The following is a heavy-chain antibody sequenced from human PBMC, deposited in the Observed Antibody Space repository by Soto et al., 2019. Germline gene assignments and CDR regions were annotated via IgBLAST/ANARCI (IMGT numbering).Heavy chain of an antibody. CDR1: GGSFSGYY. Sequence: SLTCAVYGGSFSGYYWSWIRQPPGKGLEWIGEINHSGSTNYNPSLKSRVTISVDTSKNQFSLKLSSVTAADTAVYYCAPRAVVVPAVRGGYYGMDVWGQGTTVTISS. J-gene: IGHJ6*02. D-gene: IGHD2-2*01. V-gene: IGHV4-34*01. CDR3: APRAVVVPAVRGGYYGMDV. CDR2: INHSGST.